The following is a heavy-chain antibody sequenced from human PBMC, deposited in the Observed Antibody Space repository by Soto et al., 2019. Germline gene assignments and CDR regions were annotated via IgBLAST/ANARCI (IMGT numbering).Heavy chain of an antibody. Sequence: NPSETLSLTCSVSGASLVGYFWTWTRQAPGKGLEWIGEIAHDGDTAYDPSLKSRLTISIDTSENRFSLRLTSVTAADTGFYYCARDRPTSTHRYDGGGDFGPWGQGTLVTVSS. CDR3: ARDRPTSTHRYDGGGDFGP. CDR2: IAHDGDT. V-gene: IGHV4-34*01. J-gene: IGHJ4*02. CDR1: GASLVGYF. D-gene: IGHD3-16*01.